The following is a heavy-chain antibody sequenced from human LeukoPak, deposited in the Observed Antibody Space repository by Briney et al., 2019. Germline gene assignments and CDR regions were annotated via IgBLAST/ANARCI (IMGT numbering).Heavy chain of an antibody. J-gene: IGHJ4*02. Sequence: PSETLSLTCTVSGXSISSYYWSWIRQPPGKGLEWIGYIYYSGSTNYNPSLKSRVTISVDTSKNQFSPKLSSVTAADTAVYYCARAPRLTIFGVTFDYWGQGTLVTVSS. D-gene: IGHD3-3*01. CDR3: ARAPRLTIFGVTFDY. CDR1: GXSISSYY. CDR2: IYYSGST. V-gene: IGHV4-59*01.